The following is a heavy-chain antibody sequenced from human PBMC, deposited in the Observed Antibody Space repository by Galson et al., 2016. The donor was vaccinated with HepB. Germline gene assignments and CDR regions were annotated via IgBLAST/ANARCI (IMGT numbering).Heavy chain of an antibody. D-gene: IGHD4-17*01. V-gene: IGHV3-30*18. Sequence: SLRLSCAVSGFTLNSCGMNWVRQAPGKGLEWVASVIPYDGILEFYGDSVKGRFTISRDNSKSTVYLEMDSLRVEDTAMYYCAKGAPGGSGDYVTNWGQGTLVIVSS. J-gene: IGHJ4*02. CDR1: GFTLNSCG. CDR3: AKGAPGGSGDYVTN. CDR2: IPYDGILE.